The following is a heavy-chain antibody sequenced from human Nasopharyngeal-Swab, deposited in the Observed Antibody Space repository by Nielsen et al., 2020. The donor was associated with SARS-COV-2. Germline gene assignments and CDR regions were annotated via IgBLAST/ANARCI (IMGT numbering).Heavy chain of an antibody. CDR2: INAGRGNT. Sequence: SVPVSCLASVYILSTYAMFWVRQAPGQRPEVMGWINAGRGNTNYSQKFQGRVTITRDNAASTAYMELSSLRSEDTAVYYCAREDGSSSWYVYYWGQGTLVTVSS. V-gene: IGHV1-3*01. J-gene: IGHJ4*02. CDR3: AREDGSSSWYVYY. CDR1: VYILSTYA. D-gene: IGHD6-13*01.